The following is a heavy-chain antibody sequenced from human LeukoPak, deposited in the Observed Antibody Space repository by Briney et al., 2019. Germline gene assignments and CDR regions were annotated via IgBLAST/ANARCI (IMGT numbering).Heavy chain of an antibody. CDR3: ARGTTKPYYYYYYMDV. J-gene: IGHJ6*03. Sequence: TGGSLRLSCAASGFTFSDYYMSWIRQAPGKGLEWVSYISSSGSTIYYADSVKGRFTISRDNAKNSLYLQMNSLRAEDTAVYYCARGTTKPYYYYYYMDVWGKGTTVTVSS. CDR2: ISSSGSTI. CDR1: GFTFSDYY. D-gene: IGHD1-1*01. V-gene: IGHV3-11*04.